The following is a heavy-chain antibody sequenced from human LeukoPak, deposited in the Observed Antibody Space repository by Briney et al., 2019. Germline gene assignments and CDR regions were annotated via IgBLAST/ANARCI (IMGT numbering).Heavy chain of an antibody. D-gene: IGHD3-22*01. CDR1: GYTFTGYY. J-gene: IGHJ1*01. V-gene: IGHV1-2*02. CDR3: ARDVFGAYYYDSSGYYSAYFQH. Sequence: ASVTVSCKASGYTFTGYYMHWVRQAPGQGLEWMGWINPNSGGTNYAQTFQGRVTMTRDTSISTAYMELSRLRSDDTAVYYCARDVFGAYYYDSSGYYSAYFQHWGQGTLVTVSS. CDR2: INPNSGGT.